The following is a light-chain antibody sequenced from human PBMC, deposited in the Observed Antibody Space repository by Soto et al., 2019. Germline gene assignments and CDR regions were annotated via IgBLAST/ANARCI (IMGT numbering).Light chain of an antibody. J-gene: IGKJ5*01. CDR2: GAS. V-gene: IGKV3-20*01. Sequence: EIVLTQSPGTLSLYQGERATLSCRASQSVSSSYLAWYQQKSGQAPRLLIYGASSRATGIPDRFSGSGSGTDFTLTISRLEPEDFAVYYCQQYGNSPITFGQGTLLEI. CDR1: QSVSSSY. CDR3: QQYGNSPIT.